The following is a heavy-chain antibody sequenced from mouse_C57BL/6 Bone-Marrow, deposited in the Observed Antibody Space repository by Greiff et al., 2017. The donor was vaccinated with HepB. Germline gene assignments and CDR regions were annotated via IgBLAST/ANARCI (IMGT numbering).Heavy chain of an antibody. V-gene: IGHV1-5*01. CDR1: GYTFTSYW. Sequence: VQLQQSGTVLARPGASVKMSCKTSGYTFTSYWMHWVKQRPGQGLEWIGAIYPGNSDTSYNQKFKGKAKLTAVTSASTAYMELSSLTNEDSAVYYCTRRIYYDYDEYARDYWGKGTSVTVSS. D-gene: IGHD2-4*01. CDR3: TRRIYYDYDEYARDY. J-gene: IGHJ4*01. CDR2: IYPGNSDT.